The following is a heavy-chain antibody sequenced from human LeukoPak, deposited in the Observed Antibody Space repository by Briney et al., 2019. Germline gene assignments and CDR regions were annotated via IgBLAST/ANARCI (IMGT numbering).Heavy chain of an antibody. CDR2: ISGSGGDT. D-gene: IGHD3-22*01. J-gene: IGHJ4*02. CDR3: ARSHYFDSSGYYYDLDY. Sequence: GGSLRLSCAASGFTFNVYAMSWVRQAPGKGLEWVATISGSGGDTYYRQAVTGRFTLSRDNSKNIMSLHMDSLRPEDTALYYCARSHYFDSSGYYYDLDYWGQGILVTVSS. V-gene: IGHV3-23*01. CDR1: GFTFNVYA.